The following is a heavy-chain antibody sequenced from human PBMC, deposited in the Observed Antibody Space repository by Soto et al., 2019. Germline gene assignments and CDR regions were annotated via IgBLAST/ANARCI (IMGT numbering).Heavy chain of an antibody. V-gene: IGHV3-23*01. D-gene: IGHD3-22*01. CDR1: GCTFSSYA. J-gene: IGHJ4*02. Sequence: GGSLRLSCAASGCTFSSYAMSWVRQAPGKGLEWVSAISGSGGSTYYADSVKGRFTISRDNSKNTLYLQMNSLRAEDTAVYYCAKLGYYDSSGYYWGQGTLVTVSS. CDR3: AKLGYYDSSGYY. CDR2: ISGSGGST.